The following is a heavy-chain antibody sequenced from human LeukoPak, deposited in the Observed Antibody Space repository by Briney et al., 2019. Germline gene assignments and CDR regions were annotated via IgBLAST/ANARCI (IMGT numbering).Heavy chain of an antibody. J-gene: IGHJ4*02. V-gene: IGHV4-4*07. Sequence: PSETLSLTCTVSGGSISSYYWSWIRKPPGKGLEWIGRIYINGSTNYNPSLKSRVPMSVDTSKNQFSLKLSSVTAADTAVYYCARSANDDSSGYYYLWGQGTLVTVSS. CDR2: IYINGST. CDR1: GGSISSYY. CDR3: ARSANDDSSGYYYL. D-gene: IGHD3-22*01.